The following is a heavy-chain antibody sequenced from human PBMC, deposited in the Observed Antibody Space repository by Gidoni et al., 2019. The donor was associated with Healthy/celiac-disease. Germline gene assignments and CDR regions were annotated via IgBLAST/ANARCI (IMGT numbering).Heavy chain of an antibody. V-gene: IGHV1-18*01. CDR3: ARDTPGDMIVVVMSPHGDY. CDR1: GYTVTSNG. CDR2: ISAYNGNT. D-gene: IGHD3-22*01. J-gene: IGHJ4*02. Sequence: QVQLVQSGAEVKKPGASVKVSCKTSGYTVTSNGISRVRQAPGQGLEWMGWISAYNGNTNYAHKLQGRVTLTTATSTSTAYMGLRSLRSADTAVYYCARDTPGDMIVVVMSPHGDYWGQGTLVTVSS.